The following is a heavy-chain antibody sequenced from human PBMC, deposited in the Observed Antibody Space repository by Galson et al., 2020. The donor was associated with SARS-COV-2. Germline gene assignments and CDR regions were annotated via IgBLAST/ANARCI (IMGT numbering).Heavy chain of an antibody. CDR1: GSSISTYY. D-gene: IGHD4-17*01. V-gene: IGHV4-59*01. Sequence: SQTLSLTCTVSGSSISTYYWNWMRQPPGKGLEWIGYINNSGSSSSTNSNSSLKSPVTISLDTSKNQFSLELRSVTAADTSVYYCAGRFYGDSWYFDLWGRGTRVTVSS. J-gene: IGHJ2*01. CDR3: AGRFYGDSWYFDL. CDR2: INNSGSSSST.